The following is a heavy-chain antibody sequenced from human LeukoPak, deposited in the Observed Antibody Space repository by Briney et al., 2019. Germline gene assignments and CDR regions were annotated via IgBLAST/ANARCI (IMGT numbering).Heavy chain of an antibody. CDR2: ISWSSGSI. J-gene: IGHJ4*02. Sequence: GRSLRLSCAASGYTFDDYAMHWVRQAPGKGLEWVSGISWSSGSIGYADSVKGRFTISRDNAKNSLYLQMNSLRAEDTALYYCAKDFSGYYFDYWGQGTLVTVSS. CDR1: GYTFDDYA. CDR3: AKDFSGYYFDY. V-gene: IGHV3-9*01.